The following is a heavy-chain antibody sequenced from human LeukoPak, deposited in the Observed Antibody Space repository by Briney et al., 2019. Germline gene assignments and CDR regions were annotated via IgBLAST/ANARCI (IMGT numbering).Heavy chain of an antibody. CDR3: ASSMIVVVNHDAFDI. CDR1: GGTFSSYA. J-gene: IGHJ3*02. CDR2: IIPILGTA. D-gene: IGHD3-22*01. V-gene: IGHV1-69*05. Sequence: ASVKVSCKASGGTFSSYAISWVRQAPGQGLEWTGGIIPILGTANYAQKFQGRVTITTDESTSTAYMELSSLRSEDTAVYYCASSMIVVVNHDAFDIWGQGTMVTVSS.